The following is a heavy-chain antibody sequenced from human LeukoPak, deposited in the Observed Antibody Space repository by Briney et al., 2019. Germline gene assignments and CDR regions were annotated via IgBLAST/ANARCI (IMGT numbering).Heavy chain of an antibody. V-gene: IGHV3-23*01. Sequence: GGSLRLSCAASGFTFSSYAMSWVRQAPGKGLEWVSAISGSGGSTYYADSVKGRFTISRDNSKNTLYLQINSLRAEDTAVYYCAKDQAAYATMAEFDYWGQGTLVTVSS. CDR3: AKDQAAYATMAEFDY. CDR2: ISGSGGST. CDR1: GFTFSSYA. D-gene: IGHD3-10*01. J-gene: IGHJ4*02.